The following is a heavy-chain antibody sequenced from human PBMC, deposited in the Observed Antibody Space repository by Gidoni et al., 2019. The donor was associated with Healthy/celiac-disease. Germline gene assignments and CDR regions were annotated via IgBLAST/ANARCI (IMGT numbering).Heavy chain of an antibody. CDR1: GFTFSSYW. CDR3: ARDDAQWLTTGTDAFDI. V-gene: IGHV3-7*01. J-gene: IGHJ3*02. D-gene: IGHD6-19*01. CDR2: IKQDGSEK. Sequence: EVQLVESGGGLVQPGGSLRLSCAASGFTFSSYWMSWVRQAPGKGLEWVANIKQDGSEKYYVDSVKGRFTISRDNAKNSLYLQMNSLRAEDTAVYYCARDDAQWLTTGTDAFDIWGQGTMVTVSS.